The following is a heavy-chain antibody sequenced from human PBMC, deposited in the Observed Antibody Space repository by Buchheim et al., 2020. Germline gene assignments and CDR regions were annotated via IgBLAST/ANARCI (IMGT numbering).Heavy chain of an antibody. V-gene: IGHV3-30*03. CDR1: GFTFSSYG. CDR3: ARDLPVYSNDYYYGMDV. Sequence: QVQLVESGGGVVQPGRSLRLSCAASGFTFSSYGMHWVRQAPGKGLEWVAVISYDGSNKYYADSVKGRFTISRDNSKNTLYLQMNSLRAEDTAVYYCARDLPVYSNDYYYGMDVWGQGTT. CDR2: ISYDGSNK. J-gene: IGHJ6*02. D-gene: IGHD4-11*01.